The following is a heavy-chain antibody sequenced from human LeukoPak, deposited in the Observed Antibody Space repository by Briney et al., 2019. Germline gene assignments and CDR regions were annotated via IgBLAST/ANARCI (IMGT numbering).Heavy chain of an antibody. V-gene: IGHV3-66*01. CDR2: IYSGGTT. Sequence: PGGSLRLSCEASGFTVSNNYMNWVRPAPGKGLEWVSVIYSGGTTYYADSVKGRFTISRDNSKNTLYLQMNSLRAEDTAVYYCASSAYAMFDYWGQGTLVTVSS. D-gene: IGHD2-8*01. CDR3: ASSAYAMFDY. J-gene: IGHJ4*02. CDR1: GFTVSNNY.